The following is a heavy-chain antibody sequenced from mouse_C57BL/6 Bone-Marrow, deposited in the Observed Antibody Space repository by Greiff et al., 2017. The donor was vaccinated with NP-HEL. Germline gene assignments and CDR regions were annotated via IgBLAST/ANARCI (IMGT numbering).Heavy chain of an antibody. CDR1: GFTFSSYA. Sequence: EVKLVESGGGLVKPGGSLKLSCAASGFTFSSYAMPWVRQTPEKRLEWVATISAGGSYTYYPDTVKGRFTISRDNATNNLYLQMSRLKSEDTARYYCARGTCVTCRDYWGQGTSVTVSA. D-gene: IGHD5-1*01. CDR2: ISAGGSYT. J-gene: IGHJ4*01. CDR3: ARGTCVTCRDY. V-gene: IGHV5-4*03.